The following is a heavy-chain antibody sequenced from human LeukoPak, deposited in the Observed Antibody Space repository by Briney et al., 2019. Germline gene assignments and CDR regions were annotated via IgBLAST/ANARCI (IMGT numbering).Heavy chain of an antibody. CDR3: ARGRIKLGGYFDY. J-gene: IGHJ4*02. CDR1: GGSISSYY. Sequence: SETLSLTCTVSGGSISSYYWSWIRQPPGKGLEWIGYIYYSGSTNYNPSLKSRVTISVDTSKNQFSLKLSSVTAADTAVYYCARGRIKLGGYFDYWGQGTLVTVSS. CDR2: IYYSGST. D-gene: IGHD7-27*01. V-gene: IGHV4-59*08.